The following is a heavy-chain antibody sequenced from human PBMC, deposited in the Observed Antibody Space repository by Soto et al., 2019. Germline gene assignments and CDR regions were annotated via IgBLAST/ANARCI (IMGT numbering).Heavy chain of an antibody. J-gene: IGHJ5*02. CDR2: INPSGGST. V-gene: IGHV1-46*01. Sequence: VSVKLSCKAPGYTFTSYYRHWARHSPGQGLEWMGIINPSGGSTSYAQKFQGRVTMTRDTSTSTVYMELSSLRSEDTAVYYCARDVAPKYIAAAGTVWFDPWGQGTLVTVSS. CDR3: ARDVAPKYIAAAGTVWFDP. D-gene: IGHD6-13*01. CDR1: GYTFTSYY.